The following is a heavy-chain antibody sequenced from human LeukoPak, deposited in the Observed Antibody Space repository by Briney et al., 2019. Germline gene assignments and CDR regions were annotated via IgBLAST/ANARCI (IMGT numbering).Heavy chain of an antibody. V-gene: IGHV3-64*01. D-gene: IGHD3-3*01. J-gene: IGHJ6*02. Sequence: PGGSLRLSCATSGFSFSGDYIHWVRQAPGKGLEYVSAISGNGVTTHYTNSVKGRFTISRDSSKNTVYLQMGSLSTEDTAVYYCARDTNREQDIWGQGTTVTVSS. CDR1: GFSFSGDY. CDR3: ARDTNREQDI. CDR2: ISGNGVTT.